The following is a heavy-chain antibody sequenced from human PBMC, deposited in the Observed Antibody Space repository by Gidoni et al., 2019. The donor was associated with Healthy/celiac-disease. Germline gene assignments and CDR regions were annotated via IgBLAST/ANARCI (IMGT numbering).Heavy chain of an antibody. CDR1: GFAFISYA. CDR3: VKDRYYDSSGYFDY. V-gene: IGHV3-64D*06. Sequence: VPLVVPGGGLVQPGGSLRLSCSAPGFAFISYAMHWVRQAPGKGLEYVSAISSNGGSTYYADSVKGRFTISRDNSKNTLYLQMSSLRAEDTAVYYCVKDRYYDSSGYFDYWGQGTLVTVSS. J-gene: IGHJ4*02. CDR2: ISSNGGST. D-gene: IGHD3-22*01.